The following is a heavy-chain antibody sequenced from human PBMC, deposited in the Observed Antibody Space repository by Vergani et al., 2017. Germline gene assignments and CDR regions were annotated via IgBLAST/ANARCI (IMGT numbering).Heavy chain of an antibody. V-gene: IGHV4-59*08. Sequence: QVQLQESGPGLVKPSETLSLTCTVSGGSISSYYWSWIRQPPGKGLEWIGYIYYSGSTNYNTSLKSRVTISVDTSKNQFSLKLSSVTAADTAVYYCARFSRVGATTSYFDYWGQGTLVTVSS. J-gene: IGHJ4*02. D-gene: IGHD1-26*01. CDR3: ARFSRVGATTSYFDY. CDR1: GGSISSYY. CDR2: IYYSGST.